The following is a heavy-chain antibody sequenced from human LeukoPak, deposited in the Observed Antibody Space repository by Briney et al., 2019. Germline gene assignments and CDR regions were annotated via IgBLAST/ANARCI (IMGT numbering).Heavy chain of an antibody. J-gene: IGHJ5*02. CDR1: GFTFSSYA. Sequence: GRSLRLSCAASGFTFSSYAMHWVRQAPGKGLEWVAVISYDGSNKYYAGSVKGRFTISRDNSKNTLYLQMNSLRAEDTAVYYCARGGDIVVVPAALIGWFDPWGQGTLVTVSS. D-gene: IGHD2-2*01. CDR2: ISYDGSNK. V-gene: IGHV3-30*04. CDR3: ARGGDIVVVPAALIGWFDP.